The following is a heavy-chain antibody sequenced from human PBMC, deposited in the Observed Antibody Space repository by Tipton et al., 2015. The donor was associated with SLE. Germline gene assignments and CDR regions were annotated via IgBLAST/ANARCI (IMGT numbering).Heavy chain of an antibody. CDR1: GFTFSSYA. D-gene: IGHD3-22*01. V-gene: IGHV3-30-3*01. J-gene: IGHJ3*02. Sequence: SLRLSCAASGFTFSSYAMHWVRQAPGKGLEWVAVISYDGSNKYYADSVKGRFTISRDNSKNTLYLQMNSLRAEDTAVYYCARDRESMIVVGHAFDIWGQGTMVTVSS. CDR2: ISYDGSNK. CDR3: ARDRESMIVVGHAFDI.